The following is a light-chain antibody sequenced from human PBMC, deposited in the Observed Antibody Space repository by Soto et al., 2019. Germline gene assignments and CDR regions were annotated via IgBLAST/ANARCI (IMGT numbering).Light chain of an antibody. Sequence: QSALTQPASLSGSPGQSITISCTGTSSDIGAYDYVSWFQQHPGKAPKLMIYDVIKRPSGVPDRFSGSKSGNTASLTIYGLQAEDEADYYCCSYAGSYTHVFGTGTKLTVL. V-gene: IGLV2-11*01. CDR3: CSYAGSYTHV. CDR1: SSDIGAYDY. CDR2: DVI. J-gene: IGLJ1*01.